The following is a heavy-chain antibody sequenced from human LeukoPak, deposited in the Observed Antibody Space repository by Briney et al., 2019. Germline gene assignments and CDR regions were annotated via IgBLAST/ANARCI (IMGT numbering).Heavy chain of an antibody. Sequence: GGSLRLSCAASGFSISAYWMSWVRQAPGKGLEWVANINQDGSDKYSVDSVKGRFTISRDNAKNSLYLEMNSLRADDTAVYYCARDLVVVGSSFSYGMDVWGQGTTVTVSS. CDR3: ARDLVVVGSSFSYGMDV. J-gene: IGHJ6*02. CDR2: INQDGSDK. CDR1: GFSISAYW. V-gene: IGHV3-7*01. D-gene: IGHD2-15*01.